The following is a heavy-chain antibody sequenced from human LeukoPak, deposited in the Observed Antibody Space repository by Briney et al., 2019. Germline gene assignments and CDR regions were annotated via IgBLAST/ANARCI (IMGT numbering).Heavy chain of an antibody. CDR2: VSSGSSTI. CDR3: ARGTGSGWKIFDY. CDR1: GFTFSVYY. Sequence: GGSLRLSCAASGFTFSVYYMSWIRQAPGKGLEWVSYVSSGSSTIYYADSVKGRFTVSRDNGKRSLYLHMNSLRAEDTAVYYCARGTGSGWKIFDYWGQGTLVTVSS. V-gene: IGHV3-11*04. D-gene: IGHD6-19*01. J-gene: IGHJ4*02.